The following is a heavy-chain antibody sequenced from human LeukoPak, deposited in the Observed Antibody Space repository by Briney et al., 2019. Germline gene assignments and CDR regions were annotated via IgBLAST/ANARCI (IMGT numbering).Heavy chain of an antibody. V-gene: IGHV4-59*11. CDR1: GGSINSHY. CDR2: ISYSGST. CDR3: ARSYYDFWSGFYSDF. Sequence: PSETLSLTCTVSGGSINSHYWSWIRQPPGKGLQWIGFISYSGSTSYNPSLMSRVTISVDTSKNQFSLKLNSVTAADTALYFCARSYYDFWSGFYSDFWDQGALVTVSS. J-gene: IGHJ4*02. D-gene: IGHD3-3*01.